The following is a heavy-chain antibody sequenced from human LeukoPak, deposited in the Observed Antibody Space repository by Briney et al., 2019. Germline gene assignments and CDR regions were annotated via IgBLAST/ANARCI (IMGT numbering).Heavy chain of an antibody. D-gene: IGHD3-22*01. CDR2: ISVGGST. CDR1: GFTFSDHA. J-gene: IGHJ4*02. CDR3: TTDRMWLYIDF. V-gene: IGHV3-23*01. Sequence: GGSLRLSCAASGFTFSDHAMSWVRQAPGKGLEWVSGISVGGSTYYADSVKGRFTISKANSENTVYLQMNSLRAEDTAVYYCTTDRMWLYIDFWGRGTLVTVSS.